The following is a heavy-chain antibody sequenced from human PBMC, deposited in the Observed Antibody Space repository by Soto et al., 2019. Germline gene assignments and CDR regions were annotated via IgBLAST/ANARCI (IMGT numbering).Heavy chain of an antibody. J-gene: IGHJ3*02. CDR1: GGSISSGGYY. Sequence: QVQLQESGPGLVKPSQTLSLTCTVSGGSISSGGYYWSWIRQHPGKGLEWIGYIYYSGSTYYNPSLRSRVTISVDTSENQFSLKLSSVTAADTAVYFCAREEGGPGADGYNAFDIWGQGTMDTVSS. CDR3: AREEGGPGADGYNAFDI. V-gene: IGHV4-31*03. D-gene: IGHD5-12*01. CDR2: IYYSGST.